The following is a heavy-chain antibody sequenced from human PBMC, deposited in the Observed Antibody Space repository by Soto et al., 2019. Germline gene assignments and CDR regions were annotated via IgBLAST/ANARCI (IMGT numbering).Heavy chain of an antibody. V-gene: IGHV4-39*02. CDR2: LYYTGTT. D-gene: IGHD2-8*01. CDR3: AREQSCNVVKCSNWFDP. Sequence: PSETLSLTCSVSGGSIGSSSYYFGWIRQPPGKGLEWIGSLYYTGTTNYNSSLKSRVTISADKSKNQFSLRLSSVTAADTAVYFCAREQSCNVVKCSNWFDPWGQGTLVTVSS. CDR1: GGSIGSSSYY. J-gene: IGHJ5*02.